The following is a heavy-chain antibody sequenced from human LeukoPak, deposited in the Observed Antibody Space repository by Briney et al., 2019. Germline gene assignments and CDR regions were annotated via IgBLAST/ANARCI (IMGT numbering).Heavy chain of an antibody. D-gene: IGHD3-10*01. CDR3: ARDDRGLRY. J-gene: IGHJ4*02. Sequence: SETLSLTCAVYGGSFSGYFWSWIRQPPGKGLEWIGYIYYSGNTNYNPSLKSRVTISVDTSKNQFSLKLSSVTAADTAVYYCARDDRGLRYWGQGTLVTVSS. CDR2: IYYSGNT. CDR1: GGSFSGYF. V-gene: IGHV4-59*01.